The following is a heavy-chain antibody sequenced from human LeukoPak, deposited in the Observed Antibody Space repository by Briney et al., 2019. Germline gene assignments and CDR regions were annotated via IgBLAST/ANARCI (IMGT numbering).Heavy chain of an antibody. V-gene: IGHV1-2*02. CDR1: GYIFTSYY. D-gene: IGHD6-19*01. CDR2: INPNSGVI. CDR3: ARDDTTGWRGNYFAY. J-gene: IGHJ4*02. Sequence: ASVKVSCKASGYIFTSYYIHWVRQDPGQGLEWMGWINPNSGVINYAQNFQGRVTMTRDTSISTAYLELSRLRSDDTAIYYCARDDTTGWRGNYFAYWGQGTLVTVSS.